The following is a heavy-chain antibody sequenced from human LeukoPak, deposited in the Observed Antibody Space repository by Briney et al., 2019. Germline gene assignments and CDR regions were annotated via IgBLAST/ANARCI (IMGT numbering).Heavy chain of an antibody. V-gene: IGHV3-30*18. J-gene: IGHJ4*02. D-gene: IGHD5-18*01. CDR3: AKIFIEDSPFDY. CDR1: GFTFSSYG. Sequence: GGSLRLSCAASGFTFSSYGMHWVRQAPGKGLEWVAVISYDGSNKYYADSVKGRFTISRDNSKNTLYLQMNSLRAEDTAVYYCAKIFIEDSPFDYWGQGTLVTVSS. CDR2: ISYDGSNK.